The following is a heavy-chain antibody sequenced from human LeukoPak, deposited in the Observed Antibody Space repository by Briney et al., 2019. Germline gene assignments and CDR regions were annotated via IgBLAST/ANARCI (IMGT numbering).Heavy chain of an antibody. Sequence: GGSLRLSCAASGFTFSSYAMSWVRQAPGKGLEWVSAISGSGGSTYYADSVKGRFTISRDNSKHRLYLQMNRQRAQDTAVYYCAKAIARSMIVVVTAFDIWGQGTMVTVSS. V-gene: IGHV3-23*01. CDR1: GFTFSSYA. D-gene: IGHD3-22*01. J-gene: IGHJ3*02. CDR3: AKAIARSMIVVVTAFDI. CDR2: ISGSGGST.